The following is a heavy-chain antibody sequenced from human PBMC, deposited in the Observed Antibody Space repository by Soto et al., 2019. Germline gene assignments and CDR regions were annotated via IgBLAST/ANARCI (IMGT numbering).Heavy chain of an antibody. Sequence: EVQLLESGGGLAQPGGSLRLSGVASGFTVSNYAMSWVRQAPGKGLERVSTIRGPGETKFYADSVNGPFTISRDNWKATLYQQMSSLRAEHTAVSYCPKEFRPNIGVHEHFDIWGQGTMFTVPS. J-gene: IGHJ3*02. D-gene: IGHD3-10*01. CDR3: PKEFRPNIGVHEHFDI. CDR1: GFTVSNYA. CDR2: IRGPGETK. V-gene: IGHV3-23*01.